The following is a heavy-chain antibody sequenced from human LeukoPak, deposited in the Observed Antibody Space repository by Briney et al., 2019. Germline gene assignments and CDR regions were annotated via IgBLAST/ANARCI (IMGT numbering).Heavy chain of an antibody. Sequence: SETLSLTCTVSGGSISSSSYYWGWIRQPPGKGLEWIGSIYYSGSTYYNPSLKSRVTISVDTSKNQFSLKLSSVTAADTAVYYCASYLLSGAFDIWGQGTMVTVSS. CDR2: IYYSGST. V-gene: IGHV4-39*01. CDR3: ASYLLSGAFDI. J-gene: IGHJ3*02. CDR1: GGSISSSSYY. D-gene: IGHD2-15*01.